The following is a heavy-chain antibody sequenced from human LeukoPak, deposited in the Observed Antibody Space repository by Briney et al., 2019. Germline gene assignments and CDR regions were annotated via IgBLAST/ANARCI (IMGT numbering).Heavy chain of an antibody. J-gene: IGHJ4*02. D-gene: IGHD6-13*01. CDR2: INHSGST. CDR3: ARTVAGSQQLVPFFDY. CDR1: SGSFSGYY. Sequence: PSETLSLTCAVYSGSFSGYYWSWIRQPPGKGLEWIGEINHSGSTNYNPSLKSRVTISVDTSKNQFSLKLSSVTAADTAVYYCARTVAGSQQLVPFFDYWGQGTLVTVSS. V-gene: IGHV4-34*01.